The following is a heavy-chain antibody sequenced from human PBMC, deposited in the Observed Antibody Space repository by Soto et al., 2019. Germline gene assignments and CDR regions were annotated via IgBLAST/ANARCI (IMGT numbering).Heavy chain of an antibody. V-gene: IGHV3-23*01. CDR2: ISGRGDDT. Sequence: EVQLLESGGDLVQPGGSLRLSCAASGFTFSSYAMSWVRQAPGKGLEWVSTISGRGDDTYYTDSVKGRFTISRDNSKNTLSVHMNSLRAEDKAVYYCARAQPTYSSSYFDYWGQGTLVTVSS. CDR1: GFTFSSYA. CDR3: ARAQPTYSSSYFDY. J-gene: IGHJ4*02. D-gene: IGHD3-22*01.